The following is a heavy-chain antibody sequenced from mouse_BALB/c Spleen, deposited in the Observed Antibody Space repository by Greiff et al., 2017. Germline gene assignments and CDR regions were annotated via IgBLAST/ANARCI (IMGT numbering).Heavy chain of an antibody. CDR1: GFTFSSYR. D-gene: IGHD2-1*01. CDR2: ISSGGSYT. J-gene: IGHJ2*01. Sequence: EVKLVESGGDLVKPGGSLKLSCAASGFTFSSYRMSWVRQTPDKRLEWVATISSGGSYTYYPDSVKGRFTISRDNAKNTLYLQMSSLKSEDTAMYYCARRGHGNYVDYWGQGTTLTVSS. V-gene: IGHV5-6*01. CDR3: ARRGHGNYVDY.